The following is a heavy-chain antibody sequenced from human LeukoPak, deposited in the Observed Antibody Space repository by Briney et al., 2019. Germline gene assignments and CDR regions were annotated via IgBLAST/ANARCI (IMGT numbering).Heavy chain of an antibody. D-gene: IGHD6-25*01. CDR2: ISSSSSYI. Sequence: GGSLRLSCAASGFTFSSYSMNWVRQAPGRGLEWVSSISSSSSYIYYADSVKGRFTISRDNAKSSLYPQMNSLRAEDTAVYYCARGFSEFDPWGQGTLVTVSS. J-gene: IGHJ5*02. CDR3: ARGFSEFDP. CDR1: GFTFSSYS. V-gene: IGHV3-21*01.